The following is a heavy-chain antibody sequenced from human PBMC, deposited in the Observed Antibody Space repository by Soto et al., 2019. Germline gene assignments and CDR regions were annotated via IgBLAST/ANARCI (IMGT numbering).Heavy chain of an antibody. Sequence: EGSLRLSCEASGFTFSGFDMHWVRQPTGKGLEWVSTIGTAGDTYYAVSVKGRFTISRDNAKNSLSLQMNSLRAGDTAVYFCARGQEVGAHFFDSWGQGTQVTVSS. CDR2: IGTAGDT. V-gene: IGHV3-13*01. CDR1: GFTFSGFD. J-gene: IGHJ4*02. D-gene: IGHD2-15*01. CDR3: ARGQEVGAHFFDS.